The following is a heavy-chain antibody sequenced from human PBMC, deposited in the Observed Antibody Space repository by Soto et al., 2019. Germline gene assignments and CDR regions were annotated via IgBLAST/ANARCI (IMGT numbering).Heavy chain of an antibody. D-gene: IGHD3-22*01. V-gene: IGHV4-59*01. J-gene: IGHJ3*02. Sequence: SETLSLTCTVSGASISSSYWSWIRQSPGRRLEWIGYVYYSGSTKYNPSLKSRVTISVDTSKNQFSLKLNSVTAADTDVYYCARGYYDSNGQSNTFDIWGQGTMVTVSS. CDR1: GASISSSY. CDR3: ARGYYDSNGQSNTFDI. CDR2: VYYSGST.